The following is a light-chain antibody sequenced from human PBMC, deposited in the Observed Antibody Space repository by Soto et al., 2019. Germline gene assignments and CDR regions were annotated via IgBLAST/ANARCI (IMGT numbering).Light chain of an antibody. CDR2: KNT. CDR1: SSNIGSNF. V-gene: IGLV1-47*01. Sequence: QSVLTQPPSASGTPGQRVTISCSGASSNIGSNFVYWYHQLPGTAPKLLIYKNTQRPSGVPDRFSGSKSGTSASLAVSGLRSEDEATYYCAAWDDSLNGRVFGTGTKLTVL. J-gene: IGLJ1*01. CDR3: AAWDDSLNGRV.